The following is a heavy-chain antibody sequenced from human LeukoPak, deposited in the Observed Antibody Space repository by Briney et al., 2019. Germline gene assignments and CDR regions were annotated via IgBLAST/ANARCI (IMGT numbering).Heavy chain of an antibody. CDR2: IKNKTSGGTT. CDR3: ARGFCSSTNCYQGPYDF. V-gene: IGHV3-15*01. D-gene: IGHD2-2*01. CDR1: GFLFSSAW. Sequence: GGSLRLSCAASGFLFSSAWMTWVRQAPGKGLEWVGHIKNKTSGGTTGYAAPVKGRFIISRDDSKNTLYLQMNSLRTEDTAVYYCARGFCSSTNCYQGPYDFWGQRTLVTVSS. J-gene: IGHJ4*02.